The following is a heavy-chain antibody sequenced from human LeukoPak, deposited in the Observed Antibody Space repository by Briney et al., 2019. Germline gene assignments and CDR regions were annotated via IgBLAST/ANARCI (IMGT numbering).Heavy chain of an antibody. V-gene: IGHV1-69*02. CDR2: IIPILGIA. CDR3: ARRYSGSYYGDAFDI. CDR1: GGTFSSYT. Sequence: SVKVSCKASGGTFSSYTISWVRQAPGRGLEWMGRIIPILGIANYAQKFQGRVTITADKSTSTAYMELSSLRSEDTAVYYCARRYSGSYYGDAFDIWGQGTMVTVSS. D-gene: IGHD1-26*01. J-gene: IGHJ3*02.